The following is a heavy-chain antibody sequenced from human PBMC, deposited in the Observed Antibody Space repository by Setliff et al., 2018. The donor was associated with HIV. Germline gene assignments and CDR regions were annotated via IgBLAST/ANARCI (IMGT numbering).Heavy chain of an antibody. V-gene: IGHV5-51*01. D-gene: IGHD3-22*01. J-gene: IGHJ4*02. CDR2: IYPGDSET. CDR1: DYISTNYL. CDR3: ARHAFDVYESGGYYPYYFEY. Sequence: SAEAQKISSTSSDYISTNYLIGWVRPLPGKGLEWMGIIYPGDSETRDRPSIQSQVTISADKSITTAYLQWSSLTASDAAIYYCARHAFDVYESGGYYPYYFEYWGKGTLVTVSS.